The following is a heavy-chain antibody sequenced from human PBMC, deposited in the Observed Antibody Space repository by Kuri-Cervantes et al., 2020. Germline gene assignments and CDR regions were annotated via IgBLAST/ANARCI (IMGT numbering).Heavy chain of an antibody. CDR3: ARHGGTDLGINY. CDR1: GGSLSSYY. Sequence: ESLKISCTVSGGSLSSYYWNWIRQPAGKGLEWIGRIHSSGTTNYNPSLESRVTMSADSSKNQFSLKLSSATAADTAVYYCARHGGTDLGINYWGQGTLVTVSS. V-gene: IGHV4-4*07. J-gene: IGHJ4*02. D-gene: IGHD2-15*01. CDR2: IHSSGTT.